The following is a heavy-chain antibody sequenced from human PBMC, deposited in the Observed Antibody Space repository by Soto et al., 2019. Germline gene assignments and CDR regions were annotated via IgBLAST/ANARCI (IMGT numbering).Heavy chain of an antibody. V-gene: IGHV2-5*02. CDR1: GFSLSTSGVG. D-gene: IGHD5-12*01. Sequence: QITLKESGPTLVKPTQTLTLTCTFSGFSLSTSGVGVGWIRQPPGKALEWLALIYWDDDKRYSPSLKSRLTITKDTSKNQVVLTMTNMAPVDTATYYCAHVYGGYDNVDYWGQGTLVTVSS. CDR2: IYWDDDK. CDR3: AHVYGGYDNVDY. J-gene: IGHJ4*02.